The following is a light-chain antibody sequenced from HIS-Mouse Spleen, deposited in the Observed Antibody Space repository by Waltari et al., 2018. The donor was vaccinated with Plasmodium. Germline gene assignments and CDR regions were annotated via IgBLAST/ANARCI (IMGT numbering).Light chain of an antibody. V-gene: IGLV4-69*01. J-gene: IGLJ2*01. CDR1: SWHSSYA. CDR2: LNSDGSH. CDR3: QTWGTGMGV. Sequence: QLVLPQSPSASASLGASVKLTCTLSSWHSSYAIAWRQQQPEKGPRYLMKLNSDGSHSKGDGIPDRFSGSSPGAERYLTISSLQSEDEADYYCQTWGTGMGVFGGGTKLTVL.